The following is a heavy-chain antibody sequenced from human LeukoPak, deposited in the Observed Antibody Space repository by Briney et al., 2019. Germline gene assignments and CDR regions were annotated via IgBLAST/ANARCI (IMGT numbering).Heavy chain of an antibody. CDR1: GGSFSGYY. V-gene: IGHV4-34*01. CDR3: ARRHYYMDV. CDR2: IHISGST. J-gene: IGHJ6*03. Sequence: PSETLSLTCAVYGGSFSGYYWSWIRQPPGKGLEWIGHIHISGSTNYNPSLKSRVTISVDTSKNQFSLKLGSVTAADTAVYYCARRHYYMDVWGKGTTVTVSS.